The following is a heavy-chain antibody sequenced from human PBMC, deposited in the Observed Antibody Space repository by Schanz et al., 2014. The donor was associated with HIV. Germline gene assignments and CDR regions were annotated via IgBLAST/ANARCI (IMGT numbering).Heavy chain of an antibody. V-gene: IGHV1-2*02. CDR3: ARGARYGMDV. Sequence: QVQLVQSGAEVKKPGSSVKVSCKTFGGPFRTFAISWVRQAPGQGLEWMGWINPNSGGTNYAQKFQGRVTMTRDTSISTAYMELSRLRSDDTAVYYCARGARYGMDVWGQGTTVTVSS. CDR1: GGPFRTFA. J-gene: IGHJ6*02. CDR2: INPNSGGT.